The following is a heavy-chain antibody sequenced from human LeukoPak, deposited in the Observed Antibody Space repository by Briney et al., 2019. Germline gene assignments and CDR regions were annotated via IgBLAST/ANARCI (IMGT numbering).Heavy chain of an antibody. D-gene: IGHD3-10*01. CDR3: AREYPMAPPYYYYYMDV. CDR1: GGTFSSYA. Sequence: SVKVSCKASGGTFSSYAISWVRQAPGQGLEWMGGIIPIFGTANYAQKFQGRVTMTRNTSISTAYMELSSLRSEDTAVYYCAREYPMAPPYYYYYMDVWGKGTTVTISS. V-gene: IGHV1-69*05. J-gene: IGHJ6*03. CDR2: IIPIFGTA.